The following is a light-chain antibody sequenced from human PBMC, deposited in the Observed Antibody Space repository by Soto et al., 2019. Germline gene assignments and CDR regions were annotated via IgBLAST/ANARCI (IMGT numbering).Light chain of an antibody. CDR2: DSS. CDR3: QQRRELFT. Sequence: EIVLTQSPATLSLSPGERATLSCRASQSVGSSLAWYQQKPGQPPSLLIYDSSNRATGIPARFSGSGSWTDFTLTISSLEPEDFAVYYCQQRRELFTFGGGTKVEIK. V-gene: IGKV3-11*01. CDR1: QSVGSS. J-gene: IGKJ4*01.